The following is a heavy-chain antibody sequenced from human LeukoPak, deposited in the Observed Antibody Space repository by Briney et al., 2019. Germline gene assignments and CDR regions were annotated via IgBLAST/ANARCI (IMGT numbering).Heavy chain of an antibody. Sequence: PGGSLRLSCAASGFTFSNYALSWVRQAPGKGLEWVSLISGSGGQKDYADSVKGRFTISRDNSKNSLYLQMNSLRAEDTAVYYCARGQGSDYWGQGTLVTVSS. V-gene: IGHV3-23*01. J-gene: IGHJ4*02. CDR1: GFTFSNYA. D-gene: IGHD6-6*01. CDR3: ARGQGSDY. CDR2: ISGSGGQK.